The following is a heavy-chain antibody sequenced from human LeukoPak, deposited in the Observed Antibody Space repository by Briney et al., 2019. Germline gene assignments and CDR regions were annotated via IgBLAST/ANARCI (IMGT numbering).Heavy chain of an antibody. V-gene: IGHV4-59*01. D-gene: IGHD5-18*01. CDR2: IYYSGST. CDR1: GGSISSYY. J-gene: IGHJ4*02. Sequence: SETLSLTCTVSGGSISSYYWSWIRQPPGKGLEWIGYIYYSGSTNYNPSLKSRVTISVDTSKNQFSLKLSSVTAADTAVYYCARLAGVDTAMAYWSEYDYWGQGTLVTVSS. CDR3: ARLAGVDTAMAYWSEYDY.